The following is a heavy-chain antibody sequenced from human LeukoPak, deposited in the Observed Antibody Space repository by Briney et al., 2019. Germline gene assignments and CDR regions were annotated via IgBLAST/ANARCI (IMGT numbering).Heavy chain of an antibody. D-gene: IGHD4-17*01. CDR3: ARDDPSTVTKV. CDR2: IYYSGST. Sequence: PSETLSLTCTVSGGSISRYYWSWIRQPPGKALEWIGYIYYSGSTNYNPSLKSRVTISVDTSKNLFSLQLSSVTAADTAVYYYARDDPSTVTKVWGQGTLVTVSS. J-gene: IGHJ4*02. CDR1: GGSISRYY. V-gene: IGHV4-59*01.